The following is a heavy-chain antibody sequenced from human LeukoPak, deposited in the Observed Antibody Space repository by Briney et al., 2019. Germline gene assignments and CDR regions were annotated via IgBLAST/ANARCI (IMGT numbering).Heavy chain of an antibody. CDR3: ARRYGSGSGMDV. J-gene: IGHJ6*02. CDR1: GGTFSSYA. D-gene: IGHD6-19*01. CDR2: IIPILGIA. Sequence: GASVKVSCKASGGTFSSYAISWVRQAPGQGLEWMGRIIPILGIANYARKFQGRVTITADKSTSTAYMELSSLRSEDTVVYYCARRYGSGSGMDVWGQGTTVTVSS. V-gene: IGHV1-69*04.